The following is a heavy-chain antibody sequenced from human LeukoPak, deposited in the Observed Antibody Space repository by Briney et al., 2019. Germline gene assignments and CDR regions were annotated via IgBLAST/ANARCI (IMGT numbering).Heavy chain of an antibody. CDR2: INGDGSSI. CDR1: GFTFSSYW. D-gene: IGHD3-10*01. J-gene: IGHJ4*02. V-gene: IGHV3-74*01. Sequence: GGSLRLSCAASGFTFSSYWMHWVRQAPGKGLVWVSRINGDGSSITYADSVKGRLTISRDNAKNTLYLQMNSLRGEDTAVYYCTRDRYYTMDYWGQGNLVTVSS. CDR3: TRDRYYTMDY.